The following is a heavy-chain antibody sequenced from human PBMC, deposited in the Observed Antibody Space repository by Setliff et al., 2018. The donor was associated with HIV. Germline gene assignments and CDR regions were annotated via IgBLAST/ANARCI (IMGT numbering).Heavy chain of an antibody. CDR3: AKGTMNHDFLTGYSPFDS. D-gene: IGHD3-9*01. Sequence: GGSLRLSCVASEFNFNDYSMHWVRQTPGKTLEWVSLISWDSGRTDYAVSVRGRFTISRDNSKNSLYLQMQSLRPEDTALYYCAKGTMNHDFLTGYSPFDSWGQGTQVTVSS. J-gene: IGHJ4*02. V-gene: IGHV3-43D*03. CDR2: ISWDSGRT. CDR1: EFNFNDYS.